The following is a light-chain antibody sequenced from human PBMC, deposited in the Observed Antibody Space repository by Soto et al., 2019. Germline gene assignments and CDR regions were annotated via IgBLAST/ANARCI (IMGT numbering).Light chain of an antibody. J-gene: IGKJ1*01. CDR3: LQYGSSVWT. V-gene: IGKV3-20*01. CDR2: GAS. CDR1: QRLSSNY. Sequence: EIALTQSPGTLSLSPGERATLSCRASQRLSSNYLAWFQQKPGQAPRLLIYGASSRATGIPDRFSGSGSGTDFTLTIPRLEPEDFAVYYCLQYGSSVWTFGQGTKVEIK.